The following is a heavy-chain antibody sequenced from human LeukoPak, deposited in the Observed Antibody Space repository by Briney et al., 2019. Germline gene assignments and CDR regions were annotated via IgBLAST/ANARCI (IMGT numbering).Heavy chain of an antibody. CDR1: GGTFSNYA. CDR2: IIPIFGTA. J-gene: IGHJ4*02. CDR3: ARGWDYDSGGRPTAYVY. Sequence: ASVKVSCKASGGTFSNYAINWGRQAPGQGLEWMGGIIPIFGTANYAQKFQGRVTITADKSTSTVYMELNSLKSEDTAVYYCARGWDYDSGGRPTAYVYWGQGTLVTVSS. D-gene: IGHD3-22*01. V-gene: IGHV1-69*06.